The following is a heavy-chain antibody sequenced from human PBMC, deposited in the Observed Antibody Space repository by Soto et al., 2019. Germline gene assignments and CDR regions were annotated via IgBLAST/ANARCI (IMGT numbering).Heavy chain of an antibody. Sequence: SETLSLTCTVSGDSIRSSSYWGWIRQPPGKGLEWIGSIYSTGNTYYNPSLNSQVTISVDTSKNQFSLNVISVTAADTAVYYCRRSSRYSTDGWGQGTTVTVFS. CDR2: IYSTGNT. J-gene: IGHJ6*02. V-gene: IGHV4-39*01. D-gene: IGHD6-13*01. CDR1: GDSIRSSSY. CDR3: RRSSRYSTDG.